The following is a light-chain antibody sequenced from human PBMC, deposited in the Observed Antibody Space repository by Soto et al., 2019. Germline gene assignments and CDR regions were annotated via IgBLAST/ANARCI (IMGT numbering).Light chain of an antibody. Sequence: QSVLTQPPSASGTPGQRVTISCSGSSSNIGSNTVNWYPHLPGTAPKLLIYSNNQRPSGVPDRISGSRSGTSASLAISGLQSEDEADYYCAAWDDSLNEYVFGTGTKVTVL. J-gene: IGLJ1*01. CDR1: SSNIGSNT. CDR2: SNN. V-gene: IGLV1-44*01. CDR3: AAWDDSLNEYV.